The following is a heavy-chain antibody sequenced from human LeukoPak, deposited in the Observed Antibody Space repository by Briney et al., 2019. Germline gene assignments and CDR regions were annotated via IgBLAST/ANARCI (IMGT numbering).Heavy chain of an antibody. Sequence: KESGPTLVKPTQTLTLTCTFSGFSLSTSGVGVGWIRQPPGKALEWLALIYWDDDKRYSPSLKSRLTITKDTSKNQVVLTMTNMDPVDTATYYCAHRPVSYYDFWSGYYKGFNWFDPWSQGTLVTVSS. V-gene: IGHV2-5*02. J-gene: IGHJ5*02. CDR3: AHRPVSYYDFWSGYYKGFNWFDP. CDR2: IYWDDDK. D-gene: IGHD3-3*01. CDR1: GFSLSTSGVG.